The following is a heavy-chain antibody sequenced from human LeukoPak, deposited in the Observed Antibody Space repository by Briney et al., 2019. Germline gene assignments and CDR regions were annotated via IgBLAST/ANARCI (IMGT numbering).Heavy chain of an antibody. Sequence: SETLSLTCTVSGASISNHYWNWVRQSPGKGLEWIGYVYGSGSANYNPSLKSRVTISVDTSKNQFSLKLSSVTAADTAVYYCARLVAYCDKTSCSGSWGQGTLVTVSS. D-gene: IGHD2-21*01. V-gene: IGHV4-59*11. CDR2: VYGSGSA. J-gene: IGHJ4*02. CDR3: ARLVAYCDKTSCSGS. CDR1: GASISNHY.